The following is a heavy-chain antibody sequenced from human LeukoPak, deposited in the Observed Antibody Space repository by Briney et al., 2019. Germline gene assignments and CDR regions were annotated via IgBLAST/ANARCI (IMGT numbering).Heavy chain of an antibody. Sequence: GGSLRLSCAASGFTFSSYGMHWVRQAPGKGLEWVAVIWYDGSNKYYADSVKGRFTISRDNSKNTLYLQMNSLRAEDTAVYYCAREGYCSGGSCYKEYGMDVWGQGTTVTVSS. CDR2: IWYDGSNK. CDR1: GFTFSSYG. V-gene: IGHV3-33*01. CDR3: AREGYCSGGSCYKEYGMDV. D-gene: IGHD2-15*01. J-gene: IGHJ6*02.